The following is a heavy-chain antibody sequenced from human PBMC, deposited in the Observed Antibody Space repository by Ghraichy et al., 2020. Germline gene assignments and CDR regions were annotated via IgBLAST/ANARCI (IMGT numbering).Heavy chain of an antibody. D-gene: IGHD2-8*01. V-gene: IGHV1-3*01. CDR3: ARDRSASLMGYFDP. CDR1: GYTFADYA. J-gene: IGHJ5*02. CDR2: INVGHGNT. Sequence: ASVKVSCKASGYTFADYAIHWVRQAPGHRLEWMGWINVGHGNTKYSQNFQGRVTITRDTSASTAYMELSSRRSEDTAVYYCARDRSASLMGYFDPWGQGTRVTVSS.